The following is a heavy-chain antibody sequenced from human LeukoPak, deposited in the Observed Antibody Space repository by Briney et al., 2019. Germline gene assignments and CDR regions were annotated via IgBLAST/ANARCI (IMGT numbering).Heavy chain of an antibody. CDR3: ARDRKPYYDFWSGYDHWFDP. CDR2: ISAYNGNT. V-gene: IGHV1-18*01. CDR1: GYTFTSYG. J-gene: IGHJ5*02. D-gene: IGHD3-3*01. Sequence: GASVKVSCKASGYTFTSYGISWVRQAPGQGLEWMGWISAYNGNTNYAQKLQGRVTMTTDTYTSTAYMELRSLRSDDTAVYYCARDRKPYYDFWSGYDHWFDPWGQGTLVTVSS.